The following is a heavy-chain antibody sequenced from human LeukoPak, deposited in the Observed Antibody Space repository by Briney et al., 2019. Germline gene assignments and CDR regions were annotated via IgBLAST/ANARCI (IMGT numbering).Heavy chain of an antibody. V-gene: IGHV3-21*04. CDR1: GFTFSSYS. Sequence: PGGSLRLSCAASGFTFSSYSMNWVRQAPGKGLEWVSSISSSSSYIYYADSVKGRFTISRDNAKNSLYLQMNSLRAEDTAVYFCAKRGVVIRVILVGFHKEAYYFDSWGQGALVTVSS. J-gene: IGHJ4*02. CDR3: AKRGVVIRVILVGFHKEAYYFDS. D-gene: IGHD3-22*01. CDR2: ISSSSSYI.